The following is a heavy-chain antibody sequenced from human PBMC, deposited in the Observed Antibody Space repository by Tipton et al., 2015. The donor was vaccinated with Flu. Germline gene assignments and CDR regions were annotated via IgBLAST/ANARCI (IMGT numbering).Heavy chain of an antibody. CDR3: ARGGNCSGGSCYADV. CDR1: GYTFTGYY. D-gene: IGHD2-15*01. Sequence: VQLVQSGAEVKKPGASVKVSCKASGYTFTGYYMHWVRQAPGQGLEWMGRINPNSGGTNYAQKFQGRVTMTRDTSISTAYMELSRLRSDDTAVYYCARGGNCSGGSCYADVWGQGTTVTVSS. CDR2: INPNSGGT. J-gene: IGHJ6*02. V-gene: IGHV1-2*06.